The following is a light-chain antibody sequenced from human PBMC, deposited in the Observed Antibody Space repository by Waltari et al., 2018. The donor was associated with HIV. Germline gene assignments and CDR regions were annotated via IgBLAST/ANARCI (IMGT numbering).Light chain of an antibody. V-gene: IGLV1-47*01. Sequence: QSVLTQPPSASGTPGQRVTVSCSGSSSNIGSNYVYWYQQLPGTAPKLLIYRNNQRPSGVPDRFSGSKSGTSASLAISGLRSEDEADYYCAAWDVSLSGFGVFGGGTKLTVL. J-gene: IGLJ3*02. CDR3: AAWDVSLSGFGV. CDR2: RNN. CDR1: SSNIGSNY.